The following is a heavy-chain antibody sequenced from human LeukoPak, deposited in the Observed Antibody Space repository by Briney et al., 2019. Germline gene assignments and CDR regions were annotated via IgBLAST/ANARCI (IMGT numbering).Heavy chain of an antibody. CDR3: ASEVVPAATDY. V-gene: IGHV3-30-3*01. J-gene: IGHJ4*02. Sequence: GGSLRLSCAASGFTFSSYATHWVRQAPGKGLEWVAVISYDGSNKYYADSVKGRFTISRDNSKNTLYLQMNSLRAEDTAVYYCASEVVPAATDYWGQGTLVTVSS. CDR1: GFTFSSYA. D-gene: IGHD2-2*01. CDR2: ISYDGSNK.